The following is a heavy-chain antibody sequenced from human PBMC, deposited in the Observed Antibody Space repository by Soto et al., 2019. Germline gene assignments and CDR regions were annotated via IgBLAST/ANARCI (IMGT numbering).Heavy chain of an antibody. CDR1: GFTFSSYG. CDR3: AKEIRGEGFDY. D-gene: IGHD3-10*01. Sequence: GGSLRLSCAASGFTFSSYGMHWVRQAPGKGLEWVAVISYDGSNKYYADSVKGRFTISRDNSKNTLYLQMNSLRAEDTAVYYCAKEIRGEGFDYWGQGTLVTVSS. J-gene: IGHJ4*02. CDR2: ISYDGSNK. V-gene: IGHV3-30*18.